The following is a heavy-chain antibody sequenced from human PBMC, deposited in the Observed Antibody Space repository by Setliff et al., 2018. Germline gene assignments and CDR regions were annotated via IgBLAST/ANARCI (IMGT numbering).Heavy chain of an antibody. CDR1: GGSISSSSYY. CDR3: ARRETYYNFWSGYEAY. Sequence: PSETLSLTCTVSGGSISSSSYYWGWIRQPPGKGLEWIGSIYYSGSTYYNPSLKSRVTISVDTSKNQFSLKLSSVTAADTAVYYCARRETYYNFWSGYEAYWGQGTLVTV. V-gene: IGHV4-39*07. J-gene: IGHJ4*02. D-gene: IGHD3-3*01. CDR2: IYYSGST.